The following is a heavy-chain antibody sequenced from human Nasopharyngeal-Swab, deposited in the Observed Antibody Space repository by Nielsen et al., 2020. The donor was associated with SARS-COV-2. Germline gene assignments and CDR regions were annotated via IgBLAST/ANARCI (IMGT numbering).Heavy chain of an antibody. V-gene: IGHV3-30*03. D-gene: IGHD3-3*01. Sequence: GESLKISCAASGFTFSRYGMHWVRQAPGKGLEWVAIISYDGSNKYYADSVKGRFTISRDNSKNTLYLQMNSLRAEDTAVYYCARDRGYDFWSGHRGWFDPWGQGTLVTVSS. CDR1: GFTFSRYG. J-gene: IGHJ5*02. CDR2: ISYDGSNK. CDR3: ARDRGYDFWSGHRGWFDP.